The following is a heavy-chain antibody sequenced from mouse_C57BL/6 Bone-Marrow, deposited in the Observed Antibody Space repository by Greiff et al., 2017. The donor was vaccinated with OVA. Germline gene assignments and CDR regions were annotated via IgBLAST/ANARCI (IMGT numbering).Heavy chain of an antibody. CDR1: GYTFTDYE. CDR3: TEGVYYGNYLYYVDY. D-gene: IGHD2-1*01. Sequence: QVQLQQSGAELVRPGASVTLSCKASGYTFTDYEMHWVKQTPVHGLEWIGAIDPETGGTAYNQKFKGKALLTAAKSSSTAYMELLSLTSEDSAVYYCTEGVYYGNYLYYVDYGGQGTTLTVSS. CDR2: IDPETGGT. J-gene: IGHJ2*01. V-gene: IGHV1-15*01.